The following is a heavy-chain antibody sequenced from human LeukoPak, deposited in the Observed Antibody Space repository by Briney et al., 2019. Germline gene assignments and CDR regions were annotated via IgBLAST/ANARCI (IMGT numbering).Heavy chain of an antibody. V-gene: IGHV1-2*02. J-gene: IGHJ4*02. CDR3: ARDSPRWLQLDY. D-gene: IGHD5-24*01. CDR2: INPNSGGT. Sequence: ASVKVSCTASGYTFIGYYMHWVRQAPGQGLEWMGWINPNSGGTNYAQKFQGRVTMTRDTSISTAYMELSRLRSDDTAVYYCARDSPRWLQLDYWGQGTLATVSS. CDR1: GYTFIGYY.